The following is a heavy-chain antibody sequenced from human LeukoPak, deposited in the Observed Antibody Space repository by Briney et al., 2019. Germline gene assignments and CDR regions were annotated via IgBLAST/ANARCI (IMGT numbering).Heavy chain of an antibody. D-gene: IGHD3-22*01. CDR3: ARESWDYYDSSGPLGY. CDR2: ISSSGSTI. V-gene: IGHV3-48*03. J-gene: IGHJ4*02. Sequence: GGSLRLSCAASGFTFSSYEMDWVRQVPGKGLEWVSYISSSGSTIYYADSVKGRFTISRDNAKNSLYLQMNSLRAEDTAVYYCARESWDYYDSSGPLGYWGQGTLVTVSS. CDR1: GFTFSSYE.